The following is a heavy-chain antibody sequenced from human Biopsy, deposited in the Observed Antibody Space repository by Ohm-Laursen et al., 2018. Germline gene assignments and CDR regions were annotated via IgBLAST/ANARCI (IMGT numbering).Heavy chain of an antibody. Sequence: SLRLSCAAFGFTFSKTCMHWVRQAPGKGLMWVARIHSDGTTPTYADSVKGRFSISRDNAKNTVYLQMNSLGIDDTAVYYCASSNPSRVAGGVALLDHWGQGALVTVSP. D-gene: IGHD3-16*01. J-gene: IGHJ4*02. CDR2: IHSDGTTP. V-gene: IGHV3-74*01. CDR1: GFTFSKTC. CDR3: ASSNPSRVAGGVALLDH.